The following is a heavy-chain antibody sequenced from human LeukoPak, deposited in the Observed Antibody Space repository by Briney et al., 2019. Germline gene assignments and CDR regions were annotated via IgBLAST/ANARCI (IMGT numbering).Heavy chain of an antibody. CDR1: GFTFDDYA. CDR2: ISWNSGSI. CDR3: AKDIVEKGAFDI. J-gene: IGHJ3*02. V-gene: IGHV3-9*01. Sequence: GGSLRLSCAASGFTFDDYAMHWVRQAPGKGLEWVSGISWNSGSICYADSVEGRFTISRDNAKNSLYLQMNSLRAEDTALYYCAKDIVEKGAFDIWGQGTMVTVSS. D-gene: IGHD1-26*01.